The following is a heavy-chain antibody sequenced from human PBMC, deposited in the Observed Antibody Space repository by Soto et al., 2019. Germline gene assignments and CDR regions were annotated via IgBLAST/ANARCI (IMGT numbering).Heavy chain of an antibody. CDR2: ISYDGSNK. J-gene: IGHJ4*02. D-gene: IGHD3-10*01. V-gene: IGHV3-30*18. Sequence: AGGSLRLSCAASGFTFSSYGMHWVRQAPGKGLEWVAVISYDGSNKYYADSVKGRFTISRDNSKNTLYLQMNSLRAEDTAVYYCAKDAQFYYGSGTYPRDWGQGTLVTVSS. CDR1: GFTFSSYG. CDR3: AKDAQFYYGSGTYPRD.